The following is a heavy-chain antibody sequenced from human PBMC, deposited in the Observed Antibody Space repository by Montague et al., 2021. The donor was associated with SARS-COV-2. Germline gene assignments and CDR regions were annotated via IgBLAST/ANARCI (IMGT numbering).Heavy chain of an antibody. V-gene: IGHV2-70*11. Sequence: PALVKPTQTLTLTCTFSGFSLGTSGMCVSWIRQPPGKALEWLARIDWDDDKYYSTSLKTRLTISKDTSKNQVVLTMTNMDPVDTATYYCARMTVAGIPFDYWGQGTLVTVSS. J-gene: IGHJ4*02. CDR1: GFSLGTSGMC. D-gene: IGHD6-19*01. CDR2: IDWDDDK. CDR3: ARMTVAGIPFDY.